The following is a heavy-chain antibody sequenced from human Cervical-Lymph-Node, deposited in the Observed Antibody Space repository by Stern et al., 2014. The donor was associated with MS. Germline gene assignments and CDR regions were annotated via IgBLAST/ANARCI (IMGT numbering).Heavy chain of an antibody. CDR2: IKHDGST. D-gene: IGHD1-1*01. V-gene: IGHV3-53*01. CDR3: ARDTSSPERSDW. Sequence: VQLVESGGGVIQPGGSLRLSCTASGFTVSRDYMTWVRQAPGQGLEWVSLIKHDGSTFDTDCVKGRFTISRDDSKNTVYLHMTSLRAEDTAMYDCARDTSSPERSDWWGQGTLVTVSS. J-gene: IGHJ4*02. CDR1: GFTVSRDY.